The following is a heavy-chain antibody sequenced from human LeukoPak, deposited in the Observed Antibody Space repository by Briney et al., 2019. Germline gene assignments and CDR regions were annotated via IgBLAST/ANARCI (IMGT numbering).Heavy chain of an antibody. J-gene: IGHJ4*02. D-gene: IGHD3-22*01. Sequence: SGTLSLTCAVYGGSFSGYYWSWIRQPPGKGLEWIGEINHSGSTNYNPSLKSRVTISVDTSKNQFSLKLSSVTAADTAVYYCATGDYYDSSGIGYWGQGTLVTVSS. CDR2: INHSGST. CDR3: ATGDYYDSSGIGY. CDR1: GGSFSGYY. V-gene: IGHV4-34*01.